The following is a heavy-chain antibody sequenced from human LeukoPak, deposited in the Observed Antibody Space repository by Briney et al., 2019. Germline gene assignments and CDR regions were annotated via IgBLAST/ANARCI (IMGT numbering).Heavy chain of an antibody. Sequence: GASVKVSCKASGYNFITYDINWVRQATGQGLEWLGYTNPNSGETVYAQKFQGRVTLTTDTSISTAFMELSSLTSEDTGIYYCTRVPRTAVAIWGQGTMVTVSS. D-gene: IGHD6-19*01. CDR1: GYNFITYD. CDR3: TRVPRTAVAI. J-gene: IGHJ3*02. V-gene: IGHV1-8*01. CDR2: TNPNSGET.